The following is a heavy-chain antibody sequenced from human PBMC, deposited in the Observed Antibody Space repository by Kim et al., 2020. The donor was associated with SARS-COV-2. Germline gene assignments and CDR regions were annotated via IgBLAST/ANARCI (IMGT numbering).Heavy chain of an antibody. J-gene: IGHJ4*02. Sequence: GGSLRLSCAASGFTFSSYGMHWVRQAPGKGLEWVAVIWYDGSNKYYADSVKGRFTISRDNSKNTLYLQMNSLRAEDTAVYYCARDEEAVAGTDWGQGTLVTVSS. CDR2: IWYDGSNK. CDR1: GFTFSSYG. CDR3: ARDEEAVAGTD. D-gene: IGHD6-19*01. V-gene: IGHV3-33*01.